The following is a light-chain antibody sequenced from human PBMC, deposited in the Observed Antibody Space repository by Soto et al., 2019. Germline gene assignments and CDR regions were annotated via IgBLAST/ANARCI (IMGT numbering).Light chain of an antibody. V-gene: IGLV2-14*01. Sequence: QPALTQPASVSGSPGQSITTSCTGTSSDVGGYNYVSWYQQHPGKAPKLMIYDVSNRPSGVSNRFAGSKSGNTASLTISGLQAEDEADYYCSSYTSSSTLDVFGTGTKVTVL. J-gene: IGLJ1*01. CDR1: SSDVGGYNY. CDR3: SSYTSSSTLDV. CDR2: DVS.